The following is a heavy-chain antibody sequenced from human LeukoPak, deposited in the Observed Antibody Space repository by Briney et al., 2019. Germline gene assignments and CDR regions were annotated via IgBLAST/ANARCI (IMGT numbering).Heavy chain of an antibody. CDR3: ARGYCSSTSCYTGSYDWFDP. Sequence: ASVKVSCKASGYTFTSYGISWVRQAPGQGLEWMGWISAYNGNTNYAQKLQGRVTMTTDTATSTAYMELRSLRSDDTAVYYCARGYCSSTSCYTGSYDWFDPWGQGTLVTVSS. J-gene: IGHJ5*02. V-gene: IGHV1-18*01. CDR1: GYTFTSYG. D-gene: IGHD2-2*02. CDR2: ISAYNGNT.